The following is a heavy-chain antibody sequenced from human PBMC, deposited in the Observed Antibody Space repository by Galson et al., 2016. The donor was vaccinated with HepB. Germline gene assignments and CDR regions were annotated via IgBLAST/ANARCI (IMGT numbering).Heavy chain of an antibody. D-gene: IGHD2-2*01. Sequence: SVNVSCKVSGYTFANYYVTWVRQAPGQGLEWMGWVRTDNGDTNYAQKLQDRVAMTADTSTSTAYMELRSLRSDDTAVYYCARGHCTGTNCYWNFDYWGQGTLVTVSP. CDR1: GYTFANYY. V-gene: IGHV1-18*01. CDR2: VRTDNGDT. CDR3: ARGHCTGTNCYWNFDY. J-gene: IGHJ4*02.